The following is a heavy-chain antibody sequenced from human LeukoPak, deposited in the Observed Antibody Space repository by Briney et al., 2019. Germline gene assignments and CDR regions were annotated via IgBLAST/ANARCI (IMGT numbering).Heavy chain of an antibody. CDR3: AKPYYYGSGSYYTYFDY. Sequence: PGGSLRLSCAASRFLFNAYGMHWVRQAPGKGLEWVAFIRYDGSTKYYADSVKGRFTISRDNSKNTLYLQMNSLRAEDTAVYYCAKPYYYGSGSYYTYFDYWGQGTLVTVSS. CDR1: RFLFNAYG. CDR2: IRYDGSTK. J-gene: IGHJ4*02. V-gene: IGHV3-30*02. D-gene: IGHD3-10*01.